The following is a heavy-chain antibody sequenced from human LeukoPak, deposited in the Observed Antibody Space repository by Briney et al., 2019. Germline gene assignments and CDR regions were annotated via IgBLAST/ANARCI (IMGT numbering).Heavy chain of an antibody. CDR2: ISYDGSNK. D-gene: IGHD7-27*01. CDR3: ARAILGIPDY. V-gene: IGHV3-30*04. J-gene: IGHJ4*02. CDR1: GFTFSSYA. Sequence: GRSLRLSCAASGFTFSSYAMHWVRQAPGKGLEWVAVISYDGSNKYYADSVKGRLTISRDNSKNTLYLQMNSLRAEDTAVYYCARAILGIPDYWGQGTLVTVSS.